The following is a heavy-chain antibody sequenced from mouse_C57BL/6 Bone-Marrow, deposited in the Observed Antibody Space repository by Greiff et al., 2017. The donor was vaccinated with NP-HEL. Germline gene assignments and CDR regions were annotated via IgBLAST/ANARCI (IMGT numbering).Heavy chain of an antibody. D-gene: IGHD4-1*01. Sequence: EVKLEESGGGLVQPGGSMKLSCAASGFTFSDAWMDWVRQSPEKGLEWVAEIRNKANNHATYYAESVKGRFTISRDDSKSSVYLQMNSLRAEDTGIYYCTRTLANWEVHWYFDVWGTGTTVTVSS. CDR1: GFTFSDAW. V-gene: IGHV6-6*01. J-gene: IGHJ1*03. CDR3: TRTLANWEVHWYFDV. CDR2: IRNKANNHAT.